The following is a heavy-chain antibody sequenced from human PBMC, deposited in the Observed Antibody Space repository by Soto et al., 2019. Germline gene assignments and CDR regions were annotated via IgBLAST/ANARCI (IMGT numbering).Heavy chain of an antibody. CDR2: ISSSSSYI. Sequence: GGSLRLSCAASGFTFSSYSMNWVRQAPGKGLEWVSSISSSSSYIYYADSVKGRFTISRDNAKNSLYLQMNSLRAEDTAVYYCARGLWWDSGYDSANWFDPWGQGTLVTVSS. J-gene: IGHJ5*02. D-gene: IGHD5-12*01. CDR3: ARGLWWDSGYDSANWFDP. V-gene: IGHV3-21*01. CDR1: GFTFSSYS.